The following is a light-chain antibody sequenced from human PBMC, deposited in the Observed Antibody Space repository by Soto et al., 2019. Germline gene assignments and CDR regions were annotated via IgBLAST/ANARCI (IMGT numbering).Light chain of an antibody. CDR3: QQYGRSPPT. V-gene: IGKV3-20*01. J-gene: IGKJ4*01. Sequence: EIVVTQSPGTLSLSPGERATLSCRASQRVTSDFLAWYQQKPGQAPSLLIYGASNRATGVTDRFSGSGSGTNLTLTISRLDPEDFAVYHCQQYGRSPPTFGGGTKVGVK. CDR2: GAS. CDR1: QRVTSDF.